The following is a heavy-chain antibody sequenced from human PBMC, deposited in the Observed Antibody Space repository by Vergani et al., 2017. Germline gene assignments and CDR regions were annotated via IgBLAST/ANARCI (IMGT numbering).Heavy chain of an antibody. CDR1: GFTFSSYA. CDR2: ISGSGGST. CDR3: ARGPPAGGYDILTGYYNSYYFDY. V-gene: IGHV3-23*01. D-gene: IGHD3-9*01. Sequence: EVQLLESGGGLVQPGGSLRLSCAASGFTFSSYAMSWVRQAPGKGLEWVSAISGSGGSTYYADSVKGRFTISRDNSKNTLYLQMNSLRAEDTAVYYCARGPPAGGYDILTGYYNSYYFDYWGQGTLVTVSS. J-gene: IGHJ4*02.